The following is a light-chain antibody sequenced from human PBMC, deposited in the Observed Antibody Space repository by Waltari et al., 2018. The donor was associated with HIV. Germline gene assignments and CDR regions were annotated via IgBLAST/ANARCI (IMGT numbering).Light chain of an antibody. J-gene: IGLJ3*02. CDR1: SSNIGSNY. Sequence: QPVLTQPPSASGTPGQSVTISCSGSSSNIGSNYVYWYQQLPGPAPKLLIYRTNQRPSGVPDRFSGFKSGTSASLAISGLRSEDEADYYCAAWDDNLSGWVFGGGSKLTIL. CDR2: RTN. CDR3: AAWDDNLSGWV. V-gene: IGLV1-47*01.